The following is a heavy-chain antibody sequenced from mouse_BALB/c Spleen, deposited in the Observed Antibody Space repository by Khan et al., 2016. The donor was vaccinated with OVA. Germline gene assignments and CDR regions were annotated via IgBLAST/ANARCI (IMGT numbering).Heavy chain of an antibody. V-gene: IGHV3-2*02. CDR2: ISYSGDT. Sequence: EVQLQESGPGLVKPSQSLSLTCTVTGYSITSDYAWHWIRPFPGNKLEWMGYISYSGDTAYNPSLKSRISITRDTSKNQFFLQLHSVTTEDHATCYCASMILYYYGSNFEGYDFDYWGQGTTLTVSS. D-gene: IGHD1-1*02. CDR3: ASMILYYYGSNFEGYDFDY. CDR1: GYSITSDYA. J-gene: IGHJ2*01.